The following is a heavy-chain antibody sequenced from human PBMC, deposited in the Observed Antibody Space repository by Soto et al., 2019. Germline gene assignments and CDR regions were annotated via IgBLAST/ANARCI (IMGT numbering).Heavy chain of an antibody. Sequence: QVQLQESGPGLVKPSQTLSLTCTVSGGSISCGGYYWSWIRQHPGTGLEWIGYIYYSGSTYYNPSLKSRVTISVDTSKNQFSLKLSSVTAADTAVYYCARSSTSANYFDYWGQGTLVTVSS. CDR2: IYYSGST. D-gene: IGHD2-2*01. J-gene: IGHJ4*02. CDR1: GGSISCGGYY. CDR3: ARSSTSANYFDY. V-gene: IGHV4-31*03.